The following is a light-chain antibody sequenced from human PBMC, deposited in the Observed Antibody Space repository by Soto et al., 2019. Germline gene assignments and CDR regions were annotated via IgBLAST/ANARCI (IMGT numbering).Light chain of an antibody. CDR3: QSYDSSQSGWV. V-gene: IGLV1-40*01. Sequence: QSVLTQPPSVSGAPGQRVTISCTGSSSNIGAGYEVQWYQQLPGTAPKLLIYGNSNRPSGVPDRFSGSKSGTSASLAITGLQAEDEGDYYCQSYDSSQSGWVFGGGTKLTVL. CDR1: SSNIGAGYE. CDR2: GNS. J-gene: IGLJ3*02.